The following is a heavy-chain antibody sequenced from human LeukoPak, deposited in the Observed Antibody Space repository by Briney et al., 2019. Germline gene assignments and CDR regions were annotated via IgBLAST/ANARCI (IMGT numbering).Heavy chain of an antibody. J-gene: IGHJ4*02. CDR1: GFTFSSYA. V-gene: IGHV3-23*01. CDR3: XXXLPVYGGIFDY. Sequence: PGGSLRLSCAASGFTFSSYAMSWVRQAPGKGLEWVSAISGSGGSTYYADSVKGRFTISRDNSKNTLYLQMNSLRAEDTAVYYXXXXLPVYGGIFDYWGQGTLVTVSS. D-gene: IGHD4-23*01. CDR2: ISGSGGST.